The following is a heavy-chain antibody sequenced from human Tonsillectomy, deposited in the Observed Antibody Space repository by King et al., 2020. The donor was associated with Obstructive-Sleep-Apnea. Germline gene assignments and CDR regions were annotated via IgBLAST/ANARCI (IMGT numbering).Heavy chain of an antibody. J-gene: IGHJ3*02. CDR1: GFTFSNYG. CDR3: AKDLRSIAVVGTGAAFDM. Sequence: QLVQSGGGVVQPGGSLRLSCAASGFTFSNYGMHWVRQAPGKGLEWVAFIRYDGSNKYYAGSVKGRFTISRDNSKKTLYLQTNSLRAEDTALYYCAKDLRSIAVVGTGAAFDMWGQGTMVTVSS. V-gene: IGHV3-30*02. CDR2: IRYDGSNK. D-gene: IGHD6-19*01.